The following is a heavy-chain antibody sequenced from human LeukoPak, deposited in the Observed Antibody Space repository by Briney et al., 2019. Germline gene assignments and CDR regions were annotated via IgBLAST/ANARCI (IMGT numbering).Heavy chain of an antibody. CDR1: GFTFSSYA. D-gene: IGHD2-15*01. Sequence: GGSLRLSCAASGFTFSSYAMHWVRQAPGKGLEWVAVISYDGSHKYYADSVKGRFTISRDNSKNTLYLQMNSLRAEDTAVYYCARDFLGYCSGGSCYGFDYWGQGTLVTVSS. CDR3: ARDFLGYCSGGSCYGFDY. CDR2: ISYDGSHK. J-gene: IGHJ4*02. V-gene: IGHV3-30*04.